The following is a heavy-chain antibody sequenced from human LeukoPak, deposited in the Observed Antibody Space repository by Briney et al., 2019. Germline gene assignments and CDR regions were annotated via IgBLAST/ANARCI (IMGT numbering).Heavy chain of an antibody. CDR3: AGPEIATRPRKYYYYYMDV. D-gene: IGHD1-14*01. J-gene: IGHJ6*03. V-gene: IGHV4-4*09. Sequence: SETLSLTCTVSGGSFSLYYWNWIRQPPGKGLEWVGYIYTSGSTKYNPSLKSRVTISVDTSKNQLSLKLSSVTAADTAVYYCAGPEIATRPRKYYYYYMDVWGKGTTVTVSS. CDR2: IYTSGST. CDR1: GGSFSLYY.